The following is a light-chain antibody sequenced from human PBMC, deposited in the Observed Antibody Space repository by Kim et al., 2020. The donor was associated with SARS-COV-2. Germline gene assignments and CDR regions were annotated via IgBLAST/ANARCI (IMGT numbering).Light chain of an antibody. Sequence: DIQMTQSPSTLSASVGDRVTITCRASRSIAGLLAWYQQKPGQAPKLLIYEASTLKSGVPSSFTGSGSGTEFTLIISSLQPDDFATYYCEKYRSYTWTFGQGTKVDIK. J-gene: IGKJ1*01. V-gene: IGKV1-5*03. CDR1: RSIAGL. CDR2: EAS. CDR3: EKYRSYTWT.